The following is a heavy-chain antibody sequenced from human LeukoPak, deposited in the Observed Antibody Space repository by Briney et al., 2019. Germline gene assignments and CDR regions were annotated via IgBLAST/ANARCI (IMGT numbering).Heavy chain of an antibody. V-gene: IGHV1-46*01. Sequence: GASVKVSCKSSGYSFTSHYMHWVRQAPGQGLEWMGVINPRGASTIYAEKFKGRIILTRDMSTSTAYMELSSLRSEDTAVYYCARGRDGYNYGEDGAFDIWGQGTMVTVSS. J-gene: IGHJ3*02. CDR1: GYSFTSHY. CDR3: ARGRDGYNYGEDGAFDI. D-gene: IGHD5-24*01. CDR2: INPRGAST.